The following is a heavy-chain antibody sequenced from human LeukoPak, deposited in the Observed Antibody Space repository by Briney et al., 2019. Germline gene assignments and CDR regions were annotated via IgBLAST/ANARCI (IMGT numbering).Heavy chain of an antibody. D-gene: IGHD6-19*01. V-gene: IGHV1-46*01. CDR1: GYTFTSYY. J-gene: IGHJ2*01. Sequence: ASVKVSCKASGYTFTSYYMHWVRQAPGQGLEWMGIINPSGGSTSYAQKFQGRVTMTRDTSTSTVYMELSSLRSEDTAVYYCARGVTAVAGTSSAWYFDLWGRGTLVTVSS. CDR3: ARGVTAVAGTSSAWYFDL. CDR2: INPSGGST.